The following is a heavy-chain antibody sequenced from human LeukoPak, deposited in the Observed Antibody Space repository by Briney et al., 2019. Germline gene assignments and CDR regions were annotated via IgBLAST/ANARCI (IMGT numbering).Heavy chain of an antibody. CDR2: IWYDGSNK. J-gene: IGHJ4*02. CDR1: GFTFSSYG. Sequence: PGGSLRLSCAASGFTFSSYGMHWVRQAPGKGLEWVTVIWYDGSNKYYADSVKGRFTISRDNSKNTLYLQMNSLRAEDTAVYYCARDSGGLSSWYAYWGQGTLVTVSS. V-gene: IGHV3-33*01. CDR3: ARDSGGLSSWYAY. D-gene: IGHD6-13*01.